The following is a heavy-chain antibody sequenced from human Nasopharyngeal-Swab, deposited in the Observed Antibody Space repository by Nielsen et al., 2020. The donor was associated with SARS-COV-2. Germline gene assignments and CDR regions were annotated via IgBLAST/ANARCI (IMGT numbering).Heavy chain of an antibody. CDR3: ARVRVPGGGVATGYYYGMDV. CDR2: INPGVGST. CDR1: GYAFTSYY. D-gene: IGHD3-3*01. V-gene: IGHV1-46*04. Sequence: GESLKISCKSSGYAFTSYYIHWVRQAPGQGLEWMGIINPGVGSTTSAQKLRGRVIMTRDTPTSTVYMELSSLRSEDTALYYCARVRVPGGGVATGYYYGMDVWGQGTTVTVSS. J-gene: IGHJ6*02.